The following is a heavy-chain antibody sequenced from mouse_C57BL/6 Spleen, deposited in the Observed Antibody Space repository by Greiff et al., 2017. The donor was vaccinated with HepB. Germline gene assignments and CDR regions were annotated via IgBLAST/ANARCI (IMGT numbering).Heavy chain of an antibody. J-gene: IGHJ2*01. CDR1: GYAFSSSW. CDR3: ARWWLLRNGFWDY. Sequence: VQVVESGPELVKPGASVKISCKASGYAFSSSWMNWVKQRPGKGLEWIGRIYPGDGDTNYNGKFKGKATLTADKSSSTAYMQLSSLTSEDSAVYFWARWWLLRNGFWDYWGQGTTLTVSS. V-gene: IGHV1-82*01. CDR2: IYPGDGDT. D-gene: IGHD2-3*01.